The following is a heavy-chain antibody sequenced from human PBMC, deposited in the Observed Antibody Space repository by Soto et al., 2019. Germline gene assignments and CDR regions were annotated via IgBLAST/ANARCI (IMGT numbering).Heavy chain of an antibody. D-gene: IGHD6-6*01. CDR3: ARVWSLAARPSPH. V-gene: IGHV3-21*01. Sequence: GGSLRLSCAASGFTFSSYSMNWVRQAPGKGLEWVSSISSSSSYIYYADSVKGRFTISRGNAKNSLYLQMNSLRAEDTAVYYCARVWSLAARPSPHWGQGTLVTAPQ. CDR1: GFTFSSYS. J-gene: IGHJ4*02. CDR2: ISSSSSYI.